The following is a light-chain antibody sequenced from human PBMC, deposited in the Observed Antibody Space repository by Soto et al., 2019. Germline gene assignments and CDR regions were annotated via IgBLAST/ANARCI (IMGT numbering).Light chain of an antibody. V-gene: IGKV3-11*01. CDR3: HQRSNWPPLT. Sequence: EIVLTQSLATLSLSPGERATLSCRASQSVGGYLDWYQQKPGQAPRLPIYDASNRASGIPARFSGSGSGTDFTLTIRSLEPEDLAVYYCHQRSNWPPLTFGGGTKVEIK. CDR2: DAS. CDR1: QSVGGY. J-gene: IGKJ4*01.